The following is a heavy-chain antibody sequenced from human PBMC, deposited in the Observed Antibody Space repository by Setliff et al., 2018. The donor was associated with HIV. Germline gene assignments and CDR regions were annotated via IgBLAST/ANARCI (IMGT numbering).Heavy chain of an antibody. CDR2: IYHSGNA. Sequence: SETLSLTCTVSGGSISSHYWRWIRQPPGKGLEWIGSIYHSGNAYYMPSLQSRVTISVDMSKNQFSLNLNSVTAADTAVYYCARGQGCGGGCHYAFEMWGQGTMVTVSS. V-gene: IGHV4-38-2*02. CDR3: ARGQGCGGGCHYAFEM. CDR1: GGSISSHY. D-gene: IGHD2-21*02. J-gene: IGHJ3*02.